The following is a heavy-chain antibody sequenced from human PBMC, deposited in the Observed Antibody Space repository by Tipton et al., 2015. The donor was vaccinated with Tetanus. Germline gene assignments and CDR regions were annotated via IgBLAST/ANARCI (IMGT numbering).Heavy chain of an antibody. Sequence: AVSGFTFSSYAMHWVRQAPGKGLEWVAVISYDGSNKYYADSVKGRFTISRDNSKNTLYLQMNSLRAEDTAVYYCARYCSGGSCPAGAFDIWGQGTMVTVSS. CDR1: GFTFSSYA. CDR2: ISYDGSNK. D-gene: IGHD2-15*01. J-gene: IGHJ3*02. V-gene: IGHV3-30-3*01. CDR3: ARYCSGGSCPAGAFDI.